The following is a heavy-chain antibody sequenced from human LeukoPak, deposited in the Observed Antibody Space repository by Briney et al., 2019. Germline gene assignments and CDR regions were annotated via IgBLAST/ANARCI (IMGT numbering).Heavy chain of an antibody. V-gene: IGHV3-33*01. D-gene: IGHD1-26*01. CDR2: IWYDGSNK. Sequence: SLRLSCAASGFTFSSYGMHWVRHAPGKGLERVAVIWYDGSNKYYADSVKGRFTISRDNSKNTLYLQMNSLRAEDTAVYYCARGRMGDAFDIWGQGTMVTVSS. J-gene: IGHJ3*02. CDR1: GFTFSSYG. CDR3: ARGRMGDAFDI.